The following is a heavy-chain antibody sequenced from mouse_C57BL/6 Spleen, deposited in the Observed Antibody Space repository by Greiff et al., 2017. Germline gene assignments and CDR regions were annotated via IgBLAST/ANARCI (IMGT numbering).Heavy chain of an antibody. CDR2: IDTSDSYN. CDR3: ARNDYYAMDY. Sequence: VQLQQPGAELVRPGTSVKLSCKASGYTFTSYWMHWVKQRPGQGLEWIGVIDTSDSYNNYNQKFKGKATLTVDTASSTAYMQLSSLTSEDSAVYYCARNDYYAMDYWGQGTSGTVSS. V-gene: IGHV1-59*01. J-gene: IGHJ4*01. CDR1: GYTFTSYW.